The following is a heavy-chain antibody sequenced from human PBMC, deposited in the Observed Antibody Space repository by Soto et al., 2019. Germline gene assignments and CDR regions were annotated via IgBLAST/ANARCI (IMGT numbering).Heavy chain of an antibody. CDR3: ARGTSGIAAAGTGRYYYYGMDV. D-gene: IGHD6-13*01. J-gene: IGHJ6*02. Sequence: SETLSLTCAVYGGSFSGYYWTWIRQPPGTGLEWIGEINHSGSTNYNPSLKSRVTISVDTSKNQFSLKLTSVTAADTAVYYCARGTSGIAAAGTGRYYYYGMDVWGQGTTVTVSS. CDR1: GGSFSGYY. CDR2: INHSGST. V-gene: IGHV4-34*01.